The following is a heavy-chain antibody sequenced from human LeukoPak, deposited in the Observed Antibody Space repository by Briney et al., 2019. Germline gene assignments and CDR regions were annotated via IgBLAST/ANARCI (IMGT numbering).Heavy chain of an antibody. CDR3: ASVLYGGNSGGFDY. D-gene: IGHD4-23*01. CDR2: INHSRST. Sequence: SETLSLTCAVYGGSFSGYYWSWIRQPPGKGLEWIGEINHSRSTNYNPSLKSRVTISVDTSKNQFSLKLSSVTAADTAVYYCASVLYGGNSGGFDYWGQGTLVTVSS. J-gene: IGHJ4*02. CDR1: GGSFSGYY. V-gene: IGHV4-34*01.